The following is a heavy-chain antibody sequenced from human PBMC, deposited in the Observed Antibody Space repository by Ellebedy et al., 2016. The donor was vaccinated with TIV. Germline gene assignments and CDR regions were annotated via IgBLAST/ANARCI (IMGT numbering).Heavy chain of an antibody. CDR3: AWSYYDSSGYSHVDY. CDR2: IYYSGST. D-gene: IGHD3-22*01. V-gene: IGHV4-39*01. CDR1: GGSISSRSYY. J-gene: IGHJ4*02. Sequence: MPSETLSLTCTVSGGSISSRSYYWGWIRQPPGKGLEWIGSIYYSGSTYYNPSLKSRVTISVDTSKNQFSLKLSSVTAADTSVYYCAWSYYDSSGYSHVDYWGQGTLVTVSS.